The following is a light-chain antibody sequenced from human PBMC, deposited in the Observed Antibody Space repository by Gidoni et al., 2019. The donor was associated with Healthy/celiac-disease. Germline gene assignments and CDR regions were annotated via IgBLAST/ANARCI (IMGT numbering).Light chain of an antibody. V-gene: IGKV1-8*01. Sequence: AIRMTQSPSSFSASTGDRVTITCRASQGISSYLAWYQQKPGKAPKLLIYAASTLQSGVPSRFSGSGSGTDFTLTISCLQSEDFATYYCQQYYSYPSLFGGXTKVEIK. CDR3: QQYYSYPSL. CDR1: QGISSY. J-gene: IGKJ4*01. CDR2: AAS.